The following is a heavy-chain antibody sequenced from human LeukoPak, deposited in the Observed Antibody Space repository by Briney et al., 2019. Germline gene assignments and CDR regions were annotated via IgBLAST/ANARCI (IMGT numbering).Heavy chain of an antibody. CDR1: GFTFSSYW. Sequence: GGSLRLSCAASGFTFSSYWMSWVRQAPGKGLEWVANIRQDGSEKYYVDSVKGRFTISRDNAKNSLYLQMNSLRAEDTAVYYCAGSGWYRTPHDYWGQGTLVTVSS. D-gene: IGHD6-19*01. J-gene: IGHJ4*02. V-gene: IGHV3-7*01. CDR2: IRQDGSEK. CDR3: AGSGWYRTPHDY.